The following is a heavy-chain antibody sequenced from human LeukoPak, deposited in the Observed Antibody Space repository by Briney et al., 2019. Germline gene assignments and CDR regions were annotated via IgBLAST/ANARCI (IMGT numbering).Heavy chain of an antibody. J-gene: IGHJ3*02. CDR1: GFTFSSYT. V-gene: IGHV3-23*01. CDR3: ATSIVGATGAFDI. D-gene: IGHD1-26*01. Sequence: GGSLRLSCAASGFTFSSYTMSWVRQAPGKGLEWVSAISGSGGSTYYADSVKGRFTISRDNSKNTLYLQMNSLRAEDTAVYYCATSIVGATGAFDIWGQGTMVTVSS. CDR2: ISGSGGST.